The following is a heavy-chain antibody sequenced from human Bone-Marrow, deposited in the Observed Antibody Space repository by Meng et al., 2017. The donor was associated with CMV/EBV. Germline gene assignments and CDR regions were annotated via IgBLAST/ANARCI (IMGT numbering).Heavy chain of an antibody. CDR3: APGFRSWSGSYSS. CDR1: GARFSGY. Sequence: QVQLQGWGAGLLRPSEPLSLTCGFCGARFSGYWGWVRQPPGKGLEWIGEITHSGSTNYNVSLKSRVTISIDTSKNQFSLKLSSVTATDTAVYYCAPGFRSWSGSYSSWGQGTLVTVSS. CDR2: ITHSGST. V-gene: IGHV4-34*01. J-gene: IGHJ4*02. D-gene: IGHD1-26*01.